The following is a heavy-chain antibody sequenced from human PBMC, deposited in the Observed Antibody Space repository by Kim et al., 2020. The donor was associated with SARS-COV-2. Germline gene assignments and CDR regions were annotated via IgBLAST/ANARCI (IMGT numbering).Heavy chain of an antibody. CDR1: GGTFSSYA. V-gene: IGHV1-69*04. CDR3: ARGTKDSSGYLNDY. J-gene: IGHJ4*02. Sequence: SVKVSCKASGGTFSSYAISWVRQAPGQGLEWMGRIIPILGIANYAQEFQGRVTITADKSTSTAYMELSSLRSEDTAVYYCARGTKDSSGYLNDYWGQGTLVTVSS. CDR2: IIPILGIA. D-gene: IGHD3-22*01.